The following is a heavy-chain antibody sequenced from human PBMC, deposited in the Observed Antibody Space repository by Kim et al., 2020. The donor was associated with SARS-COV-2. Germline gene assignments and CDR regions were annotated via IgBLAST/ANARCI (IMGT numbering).Heavy chain of an antibody. D-gene: IGHD2-2*02. J-gene: IGHJ3*02. CDR2: ISWNSGSI. V-gene: IGHV3-9*01. CDR1: GFTFGDYA. CDR3: AKNIVVVPAAISAFDI. Sequence: GGSLRLSCAASGFTFGDYAMHWVRQAPGKGLEWVSGISWNSGSIGYADSVKGRFTISRDNAKNSLYLQMNSLRAEDTALYYCAKNIVVVPAAISAFDIWGQGTMVTVSS.